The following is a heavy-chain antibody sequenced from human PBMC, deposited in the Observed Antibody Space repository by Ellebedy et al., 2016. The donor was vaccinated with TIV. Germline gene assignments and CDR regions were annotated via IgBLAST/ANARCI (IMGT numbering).Heavy chain of an antibody. CDR3: ARESGGYDFWSGYYALDYYGMDV. CDR1: GFTFSSYN. D-gene: IGHD3-3*01. V-gene: IGHV3-21*01. CDR2: ISSSSNYI. J-gene: IGHJ6*02. Sequence: GGSLRLSCAASGFTFSSYNMNWVRQAPGKGLEWVSFISSSSNYIYYADSVKGRFTISRDNAKNSLYLQMNSLRAEETAVYYCARESGGYDFWSGYYALDYYGMDVWGQGTTVTVSS.